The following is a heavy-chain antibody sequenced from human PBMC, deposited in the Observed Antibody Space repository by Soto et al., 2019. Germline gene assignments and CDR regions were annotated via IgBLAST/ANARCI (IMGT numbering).Heavy chain of an antibody. CDR2: ISGYNGET. CDR1: GYTFGYYG. Sequence: QVQLVQSGAEVKKPGASVKVSCEASGYTFGYYGITWVRQPPGQGPEWMGWISGYNGETKYAQKFQDRVTVTTDTSTNTAYMEMRSLRSDDTAVYYCARYGDANAVRYFSYYGIDVWGQGTTVTVSS. CDR3: ARYGDANAVRYFSYYGIDV. D-gene: IGHD3-9*01. J-gene: IGHJ6*02. V-gene: IGHV1-18*01.